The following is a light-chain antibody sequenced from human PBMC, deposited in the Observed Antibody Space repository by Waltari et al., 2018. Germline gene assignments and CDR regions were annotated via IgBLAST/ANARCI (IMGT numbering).Light chain of an antibody. J-gene: IGKJ4*01. CDR1: ESVSNY. CDR3: QQGVILPLT. CDR2: DKA. Sequence: EIVLTQSPVTLSLAAGERATLSCRASESVSNYLAWYQQKPGQSPTLLIYDKAKRATGIPGRFSGSGYGTDFTLTINNLEAEDFALYYCQQGVILPLTFGGGTKLEIK. V-gene: IGKV3-11*01.